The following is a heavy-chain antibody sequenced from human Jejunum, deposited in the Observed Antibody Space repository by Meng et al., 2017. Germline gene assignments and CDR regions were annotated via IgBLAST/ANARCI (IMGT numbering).Heavy chain of an antibody. J-gene: IGHJ4*02. CDR3: VYSNYRSDY. D-gene: IGHD4-11*01. V-gene: IGHV4-34*01. CDR2: INHSGST. Sequence: HVQQWGPGLLKPSETLSLPCAVYGGSFSDYHWTLIRQPPGKGLEWIGEINHSGSTHYRPYLESRLSISADSSKNQLSLRLNSVTAADTAVYSCVYSNYRSDYWGQGTLVTVSS. CDR1: GGSFSDYH.